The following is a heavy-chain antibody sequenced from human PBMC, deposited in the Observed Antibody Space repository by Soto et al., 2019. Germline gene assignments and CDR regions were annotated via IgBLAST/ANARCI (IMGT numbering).Heavy chain of an antibody. J-gene: IGHJ5*02. D-gene: IGHD3-3*01. CDR3: ARDDYDFWSGYYMGWFDP. Sequence: SETLSLTCAVYGGSFSGYYWSWIRQPPGKGLEWIGEINHSGSTNYNPSLKSRVTISVDTSKNQFSLKLSSVTAADTAVYYCARDDYDFWSGYYMGWFDPWGQGTLVTVSS. V-gene: IGHV4-34*01. CDR1: GGSFSGYY. CDR2: INHSGST.